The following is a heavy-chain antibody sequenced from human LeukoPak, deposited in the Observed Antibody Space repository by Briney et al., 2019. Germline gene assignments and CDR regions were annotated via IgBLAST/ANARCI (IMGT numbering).Heavy chain of an antibody. J-gene: IGHJ6*02. V-gene: IGHV3-53*01. CDR2: IYDGGST. CDR1: GFTVSSNY. CDR3: AKGPDSSGYGYYYGMVV. D-gene: IGHD3-22*01. Sequence: GGSLRLSCAASGFTVSSNYMSCVRQAPGKGLEWVSVIYDGGSTYYADAVKGRFTISRDNSKNTLYLQMNSLRAEDTAVYYCAKGPDSSGYGYYYGMVVWGQGTTVTVSS.